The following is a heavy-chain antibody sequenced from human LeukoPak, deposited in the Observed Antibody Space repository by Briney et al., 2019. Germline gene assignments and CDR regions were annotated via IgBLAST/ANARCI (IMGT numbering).Heavy chain of an antibody. CDR2: ISGSGGST. CDR3: AKAAGEQQLVLRSNWFDP. CDR1: GFTFSSYG. J-gene: IGHJ5*02. Sequence: GGSLRLSCAASGFTFSSYGMSRVRQAPGKGLEWVSAISGSGGSTYYADSVKGRFTISRDNSKNTLYLQMNSLRAEDTAVYYCAKAAGEQQLVLRSNWFDPWGQGTLVTVSS. D-gene: IGHD6-13*01. V-gene: IGHV3-23*01.